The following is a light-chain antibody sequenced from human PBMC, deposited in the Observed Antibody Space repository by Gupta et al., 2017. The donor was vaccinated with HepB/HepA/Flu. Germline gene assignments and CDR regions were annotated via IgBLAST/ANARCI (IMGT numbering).Light chain of an antibody. Sequence: QSALTQPASLSGSPGQSITISCTGTADDVGSYHYVSWYQQYPGKAPKLIISDVNNRPSGIAGRFSASKAGNTASLTISALQAEDEAYYYCCSYATNNTYVFGAGTDVTVL. CDR3: CSYATNNTYV. CDR1: ADDVGSYHY. CDR2: DVN. J-gene: IGLJ1*01. V-gene: IGLV2-14*03.